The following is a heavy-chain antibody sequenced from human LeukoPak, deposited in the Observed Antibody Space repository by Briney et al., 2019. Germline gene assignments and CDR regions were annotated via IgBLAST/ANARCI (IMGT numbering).Heavy chain of an antibody. J-gene: IGHJ6*02. CDR3: AKSVAIYFYYGLDV. CDR2: ISGSGGST. V-gene: IGHV3-23*01. CDR1: GFTFRSYA. Sequence: GGSLRLSCEASGFTFRSYAMSWVRQTPGKGLEWVSAISGSGGSTYYADSVKGRFTISRDNSKNTLFLQMNSLRAEDTAPYYCAKSVAIYFYYGLDVWGQGTTVAVSS. D-gene: IGHD3-3*01.